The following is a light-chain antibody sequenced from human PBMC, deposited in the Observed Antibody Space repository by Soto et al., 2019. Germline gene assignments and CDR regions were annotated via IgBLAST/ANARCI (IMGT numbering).Light chain of an antibody. Sequence: EVVLTQSPGTLSLSPGERVTLSCRASQSVSSNYLAWYQHKPGQAPRLLIFGASNRATGIPDRFSGSGSGTDFTHTISVLEPEDFAVYYCQQYSGLTLTFGGGTKLDI. CDR2: GAS. CDR1: QSVSSNY. V-gene: IGKV3-20*01. CDR3: QQYSGLTLT. J-gene: IGKJ4*01.